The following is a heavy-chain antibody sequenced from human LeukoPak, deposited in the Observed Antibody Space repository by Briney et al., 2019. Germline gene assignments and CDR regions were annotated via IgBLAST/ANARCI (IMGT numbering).Heavy chain of an antibody. Sequence: AGGSLRLSCAASGFTFSDHYMDWVRQAPGKGLEWVGRVRNKANSYTTEYAASVKGRFTVSRDDSENSLYLQINSQKTEDTAVYYCARAMLRKVDYMDVWGKGTTVTVSS. V-gene: IGHV3-72*01. J-gene: IGHJ6*03. D-gene: IGHD2-2*01. CDR1: GFTFSDHY. CDR3: ARAMLRKVDYMDV. CDR2: VRNKANSYTT.